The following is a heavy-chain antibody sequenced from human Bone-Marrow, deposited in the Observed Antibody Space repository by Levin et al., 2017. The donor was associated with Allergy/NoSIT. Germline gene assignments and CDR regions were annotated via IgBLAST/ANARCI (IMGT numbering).Heavy chain of an antibody. CDR3: AGDTALIVFSVHPQSFDAFDI. J-gene: IGHJ3*02. CDR2: IYHNGNT. D-gene: IGHD2-21*01. CDR1: GGSIKSGGHY. Sequence: PSETLSLTCSVSGGSIKSGGHYWTWIRQRPGKGLEWIGYIYHNGNTFYNPSLKNRITISMDTSGNQFSLTLNSVTAADTAMYYCAGDTALIVFSVHPQSFDAFDIWGQGTRVIVSS. V-gene: IGHV4-31*03.